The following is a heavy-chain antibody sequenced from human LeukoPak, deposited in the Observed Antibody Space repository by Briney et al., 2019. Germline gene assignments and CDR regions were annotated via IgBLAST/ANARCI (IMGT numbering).Heavy chain of an antibody. J-gene: IGHJ4*02. CDR1: GFSLSTSGMR. CDR3: ARTPPGGYCSSTSCYLYFDY. D-gene: IGHD2-2*01. CDR2: IDWDDDK. Sequence: SGPALVKPTQTLTLTCTFSGFSLSTSGMRVSWIRQPPGKALEWLARIDWDDDKFYSTSLKTRLTISKDTSKNQVVLTMTNMDPVDTATYYCARTPPGGYCSSTSCYLYFDYWGQGTLVTVSS. V-gene: IGHV2-70*04.